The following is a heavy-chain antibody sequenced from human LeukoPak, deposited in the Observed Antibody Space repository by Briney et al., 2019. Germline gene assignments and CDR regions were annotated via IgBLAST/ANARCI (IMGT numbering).Heavy chain of an antibody. Sequence: SETLSLTCAVYGGSFSGYYWSWIRQPPGKGLEWIGEINHSRSTNYNPSLKSRVTISVDTSKNQFSLKLSAVTAADTAVYYCARGDIDAFDIWGQGTMVTVSS. J-gene: IGHJ3*02. V-gene: IGHV4-34*01. CDR1: GGSFSGYY. CDR2: INHSRST. CDR3: ARGDIDAFDI. D-gene: IGHD3-9*01.